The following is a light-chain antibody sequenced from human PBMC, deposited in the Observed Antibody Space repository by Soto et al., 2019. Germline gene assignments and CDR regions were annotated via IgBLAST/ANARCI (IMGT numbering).Light chain of an antibody. CDR1: SSDVGGYNY. J-gene: IGLJ3*02. CDR3: NSYTSSSTGV. CDR2: EVS. V-gene: IGLV2-14*01. Sequence: QSVLTQPASVSGSPGQSITISCTGTSSDVGGYNYVSWYQQHPGKAPKLMIYEVSNRPSGVSTRFSGSKSGNTASLTISGLQAEDEADYYCNSYTSSSTGVFGGGTKLTVL.